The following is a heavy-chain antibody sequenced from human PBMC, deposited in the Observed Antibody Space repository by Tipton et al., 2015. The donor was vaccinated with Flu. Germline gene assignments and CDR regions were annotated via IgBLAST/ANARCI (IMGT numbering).Heavy chain of an antibody. CDR2: IYTSGST. V-gene: IGHV4-61*02. Sequence: LRLSCTVPGGSISSGSYYWSWIRQPAGKGLEWIGRIYTSGSTNYNPSLKSRVTISVETTKNQFSLKLSSVTAADTAVYYCARGRAVAGFRGFDYWGQGTLVTVSS. D-gene: IGHD6-19*01. J-gene: IGHJ4*02. CDR3: ARGRAVAGFRGFDY. CDR1: GGSISSGSYY.